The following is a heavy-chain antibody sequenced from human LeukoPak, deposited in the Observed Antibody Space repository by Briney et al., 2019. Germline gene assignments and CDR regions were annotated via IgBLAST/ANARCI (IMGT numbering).Heavy chain of an antibody. CDR3: TTGPGAISDDDY. Sequence: ASVKVSCKVSGYSLSELSMHWVRQAPGEGLEWMGGFAPEHGQTVYAQKFQGRVTMTADTSTNTAYMDLSSLTSEDTAMYYCTTGPGAISDDDYWGQGTLVTVSS. J-gene: IGHJ4*02. CDR2: FAPEHGQT. V-gene: IGHV1-24*01. CDR1: GYSLSELS. D-gene: IGHD4/OR15-4a*01.